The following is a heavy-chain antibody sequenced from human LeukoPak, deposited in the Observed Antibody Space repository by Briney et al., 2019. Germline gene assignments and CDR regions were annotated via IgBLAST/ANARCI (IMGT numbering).Heavy chain of an antibody. CDR1: GFTLSDYY. CDR3: ARADGGIPLYYFDY. Sequence: GGSLRLSCAASGFTLSDYYMSWIRQAPGKGLEWVSYISSSGSTIYYADSVKGRFTISRDNAKNSLYLQMNSLRAENTAVYYCARADGGIPLYYFDYWGQGTMVTVSS. V-gene: IGHV3-11*04. CDR2: ISSSGSTI. D-gene: IGHD3-16*01. J-gene: IGHJ4*02.